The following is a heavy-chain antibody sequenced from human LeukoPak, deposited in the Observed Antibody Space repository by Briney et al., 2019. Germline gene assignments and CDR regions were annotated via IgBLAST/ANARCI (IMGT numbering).Heavy chain of an antibody. D-gene: IGHD3-22*01. J-gene: IGHJ4*02. V-gene: IGHV1-18*01. Sequence: ASVKVSCKASGYTFTSYGISWVRQAPGQGLEWMGWISAYNGNTNYAQKLQVRVTMTTDTSTSTAYMELRSLRSDDTAVYYCARGMDYYDSSGYYWGYYFDYWGQGTLVTVSS. CDR3: ARGMDYYDSSGYYWGYYFDY. CDR1: GYTFTSYG. CDR2: ISAYNGNT.